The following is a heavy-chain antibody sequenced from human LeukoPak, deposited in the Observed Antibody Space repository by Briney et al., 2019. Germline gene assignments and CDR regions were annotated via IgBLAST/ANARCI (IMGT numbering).Heavy chain of an antibody. CDR1: GFTFSSYS. CDR3: ARATYDILTGYYMGFDY. J-gene: IGHJ4*02. Sequence: GGSLRLSCAASGFTFSSYSMNWVRQAPGKGLEWVSSISSSSSYIYYADSVKGRLTISRDNAKNSLYLQMNSLRAEDTAVYYCARATYDILTGYYMGFDYWGQGTLVTVSS. CDR2: ISSSSSYI. V-gene: IGHV3-21*01. D-gene: IGHD3-9*01.